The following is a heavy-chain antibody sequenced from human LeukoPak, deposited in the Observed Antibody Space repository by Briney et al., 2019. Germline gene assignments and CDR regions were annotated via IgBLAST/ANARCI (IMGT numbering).Heavy chain of an antibody. CDR3: ATPWTILTCYYRPHAFDI. V-gene: IGHV1-24*01. CDR1: GYTLTELS. CDR2: FDPEDGET. J-gene: IGHJ3*02. D-gene: IGHD3-9*01. Sequence: ASVKVSCEVSGYTLTELSMHWVRQAPGKGLEWMGVFDPEDGETIYAQKFQGRVTMTEDTSTDTAYMELSSLRSEDTAVYYCATPWTILTCYYRPHAFDIWGQRTMVTVSS.